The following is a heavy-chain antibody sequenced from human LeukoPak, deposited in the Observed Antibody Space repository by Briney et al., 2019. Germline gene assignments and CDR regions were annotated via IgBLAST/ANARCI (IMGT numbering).Heavy chain of an antibody. CDR2: IYYSGST. CDR1: GGSISSSSYY. V-gene: IGHV4-39*01. CDR3: AGYIAAADLFDY. Sequence: SETLSLTCTVSGGSISSSSYYWGWVRQPPGKGLEWIGSIYYSGSTYYNPSLKSRVTISVDTSKNQFSLKLSSVTAADTAVYYCAGYIAAADLFDYWGQGTLVTVSS. J-gene: IGHJ4*02. D-gene: IGHD6-13*01.